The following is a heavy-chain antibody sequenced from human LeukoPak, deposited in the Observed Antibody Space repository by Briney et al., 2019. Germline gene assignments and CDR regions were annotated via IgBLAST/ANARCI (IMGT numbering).Heavy chain of an antibody. J-gene: IGHJ4*02. Sequence: PGGSLRLSCAGSGFNFGGYWMHWVRQAPGKGLVWVSRVDNDGINTIYEDSVKGRFTISRDNSKSTLYLQMNSLRAEDTAVYYCASGGAGYSYGLDYWGQGTLVTVSS. V-gene: IGHV3-74*01. CDR1: GFNFGGYW. CDR3: ASGGAGYSYGLDY. CDR2: VDNDGINT. D-gene: IGHD5-18*01.